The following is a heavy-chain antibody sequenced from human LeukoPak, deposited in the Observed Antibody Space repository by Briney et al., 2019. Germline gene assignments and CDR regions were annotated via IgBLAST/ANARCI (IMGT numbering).Heavy chain of an antibody. CDR3: AKGHATEPRYSGGRYDDFDY. CDR2: ISYDGSNY. J-gene: IGHJ4*02. D-gene: IGHD6-19*01. CDR1: GFTFSSYE. V-gene: IGHV3-30*18. Sequence: GGSLRLSCAASGFTFSSYEMNWVRQAPGKGLEWVAVISYDGSNYYYGDSVKGRFTISRDNAKNTLFLQMNSLRPEDTAVYYCAKGHATEPRYSGGRYDDFDYWGQGTLVTVS.